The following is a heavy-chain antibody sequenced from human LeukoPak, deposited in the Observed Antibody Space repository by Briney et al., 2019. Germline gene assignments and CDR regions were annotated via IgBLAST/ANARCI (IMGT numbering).Heavy chain of an antibody. CDR3: ARGVVAATFYYYMDV. V-gene: IGHV1-2*02. CDR1: GYTFTSNA. Sequence: ASVTVSCKASGYTFTSNAMNWVRQAPGQGLEWMGWINPNSGGTNYAQKFQGRVTMTRDTSISTAYMELNSLRSDDTAVYFCARGVVAATFYYYMDVWGKGTTVTVSS. D-gene: IGHD2-15*01. J-gene: IGHJ6*03. CDR2: INPNSGGT.